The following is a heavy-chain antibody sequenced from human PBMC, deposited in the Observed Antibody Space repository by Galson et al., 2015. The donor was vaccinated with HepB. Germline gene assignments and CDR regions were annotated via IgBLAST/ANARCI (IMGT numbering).Heavy chain of an antibody. CDR3: ARVNWNYVSPGVRKNWFDP. CDR1: GYTFTSYA. Sequence: SVKVSCKASGYTFTSYAMHWVRQAPGQRLEWMGWINAGNGNTKYSQKFQGRVTITRDTSASTAYMELSSLRSEDTAVYYCARVNWNYVSPGVRKNWFDPWGQGTLVTVSS. D-gene: IGHD1-7*01. J-gene: IGHJ5*02. CDR2: INAGNGNT. V-gene: IGHV1-3*01.